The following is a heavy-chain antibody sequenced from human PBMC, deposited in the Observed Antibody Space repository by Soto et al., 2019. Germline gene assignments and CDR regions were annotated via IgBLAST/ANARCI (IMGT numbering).Heavy chain of an antibody. J-gene: IGHJ6*02. D-gene: IGHD3-16*01. CDR3: ASDLYVWAQGIYYYYGMDV. Sequence: GGSLRLSCAASGFTFSSYSMNWVRQAPGKGLEWVSSISGSSSYIYYADSVKGRFTISRDNAKNSLYLQMNSLRAEDTAVYYCASDLYVWAQGIYYYYGMDVWGQGTTVTVSS. CDR1: GFTFSSYS. CDR2: ISGSSSYI. V-gene: IGHV3-21*01.